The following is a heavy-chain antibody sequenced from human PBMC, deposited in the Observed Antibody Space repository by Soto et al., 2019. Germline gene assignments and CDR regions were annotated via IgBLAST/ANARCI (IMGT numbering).Heavy chain of an antibody. V-gene: IGHV4-39*01. J-gene: IGHJ6*02. CDR2: IYYSGST. Sequence: PSETLSLTCTVSGGSISSSSYYWGWIRQPPGKGLEWIGSIYYSGSTYYNPSLKSRVTISVDTSKNQFSLKLSSVTAADTAVYYCARHRLGLDVWGQGTTVTVSS. CDR3: ARHRLGLDV. CDR1: GGSISSSSYY.